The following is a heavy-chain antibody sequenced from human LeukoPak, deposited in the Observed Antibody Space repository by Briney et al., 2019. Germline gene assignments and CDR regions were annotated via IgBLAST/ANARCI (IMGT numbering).Heavy chain of an antibody. V-gene: IGHV3-74*01. CDR2: INTDGSTT. J-gene: IGHJ5*02. CDR1: GFTFSNYW. CDR3: ARPSGTYPWFDP. Sequence: PGGSLRLSSAASGFTFSNYWMHWVRRAPGKGLVWVSRINTDGSTTSYADSVKGRFTISRDNGKNTLYLQMNSLRAEDTAVYYCARPSGTYPWFDPWGQGTLVTVSS. D-gene: IGHD1-26*01.